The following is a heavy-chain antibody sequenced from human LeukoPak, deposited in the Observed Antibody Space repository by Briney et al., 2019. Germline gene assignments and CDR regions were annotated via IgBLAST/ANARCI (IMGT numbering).Heavy chain of an antibody. CDR2: IRYDGSNK. Sequence: PGGSLRLSCAASGFTFSSYGMHWVRQAPGKGLEWVAFIRYDGSNKYYADSVKGRFTISRDNSKNTLYLQVNSLRAEDTAVYYCAKDGDYYGSGSYYNVAIDYWGQGTLVTVSS. CDR3: AKDGDYYGSGSYYNVAIDY. V-gene: IGHV3-30*02. J-gene: IGHJ4*02. CDR1: GFTFSSYG. D-gene: IGHD3-10*01.